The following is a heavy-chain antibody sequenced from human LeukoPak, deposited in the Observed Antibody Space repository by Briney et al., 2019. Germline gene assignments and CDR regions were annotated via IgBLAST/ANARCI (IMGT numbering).Heavy chain of an antibody. V-gene: IGHV3-30*14. CDR3: VSHNWNYAFDY. D-gene: IGHD1-7*01. J-gene: IGHJ4*02. CDR1: GFTFSSYA. Sequence: PGGSLRLSCAASGFTFSSYAMHWVRQAPGKGLEWVAVISYDGSNKYYADSVKGRFTISRDNSKNTLYLQMNSLRAEDTAVYFCVSHNWNYAFDYWGQGTLVTVSS. CDR2: ISYDGSNK.